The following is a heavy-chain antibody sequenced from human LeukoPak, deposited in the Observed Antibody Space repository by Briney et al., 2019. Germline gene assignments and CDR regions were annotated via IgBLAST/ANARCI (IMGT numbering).Heavy chain of an antibody. J-gene: IGHJ6*02. V-gene: IGHV3-74*01. CDR3: AREEIVGATRSYYYYYGMDV. CDR2: INSDGSST. Sequence: GGSLRLSCAASGFTFSSYWMHWVRQAPGKGLVWVSRINSDGSSTSYADSVKGQFTISRDNAKNALYLQMNSLRAEDTAVYYCAREEIVGATRSYYYYYGMDVWGQGTTVTVSS. CDR1: GFTFSSYW. D-gene: IGHD1-26*01.